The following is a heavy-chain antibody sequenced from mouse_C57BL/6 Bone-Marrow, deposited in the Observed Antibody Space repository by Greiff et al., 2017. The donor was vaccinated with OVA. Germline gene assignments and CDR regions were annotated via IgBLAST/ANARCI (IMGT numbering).Heavy chain of an antibody. D-gene: IGHD2-3*01. CDR3: TGYDGYYLFAY. V-gene: IGHV6-6*01. J-gene: IGHJ3*01. CDR1: GFTFSDAW. CDR2: ISNKAHNHAT. Sequence: VKLVESGGGLVQPGGSMKLSCAASGFTFSDAWMDWVRQSPEKGLEWVAEISNKAHNHATSYAVSVKGRFTLSRDDSKSRVYLQMNSLRAEDTGIYDCTGYDGYYLFAYWGQGTLVTVSA.